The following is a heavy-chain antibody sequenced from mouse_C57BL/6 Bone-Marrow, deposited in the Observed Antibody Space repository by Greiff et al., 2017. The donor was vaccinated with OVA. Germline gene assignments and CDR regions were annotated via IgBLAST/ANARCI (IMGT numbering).Heavy chain of an antibody. J-gene: IGHJ1*03. V-gene: IGHV1-63*01. CDR2: IYPGGGYT. D-gene: IGHD2-4*01. CDR1: GYTFTNYW. Sequence: QVQLQQSGAELVRPGTSVKMSCKASGYTFTNYWIGWAKQSPGHGLEWIGDIYPGGGYTNYNEKFKGKATLTADKSSSTAYMQVSSLPSEDSAIYYCASGEGLRWYFDVWGTGTTVTVSS. CDR3: ASGEGLRWYFDV.